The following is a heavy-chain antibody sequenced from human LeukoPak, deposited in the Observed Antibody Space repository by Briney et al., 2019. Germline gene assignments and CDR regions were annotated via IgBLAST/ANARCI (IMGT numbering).Heavy chain of an antibody. V-gene: IGHV4-38-2*01. D-gene: IGHD6-6*01. J-gene: IGHJ4*02. CDR1: GYSITNGYY. CDR3: ARLYSSYYFDY. Sequence: PSETLSLTCGVSGYSITNGYYWAWIRQPPGKGLEWFAYIYHSGGAYYNPSLKSRVTISVDTSKNQFSLELSSVTAADTAVYYCARLYSSYYFDYWGQGTLVTVSS. CDR2: IYHSGGA.